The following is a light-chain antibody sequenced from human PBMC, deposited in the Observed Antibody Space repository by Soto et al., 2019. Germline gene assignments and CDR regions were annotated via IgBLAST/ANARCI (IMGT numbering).Light chain of an antibody. CDR3: QRYNTRSLA. J-gene: IGKJ4*01. CDR1: ENIFKY. CDR2: AAS. V-gene: IGKV1-5*01. Sequence: DIQMIQSPATLSASVGDRITITCRASENIFKYVAWYQQTSGSAPNLLIYAASDLESGVPSRFSGSGSETEFSLTIDNLHPNDSATYYCQRYNTRSLAFGGGTKV.